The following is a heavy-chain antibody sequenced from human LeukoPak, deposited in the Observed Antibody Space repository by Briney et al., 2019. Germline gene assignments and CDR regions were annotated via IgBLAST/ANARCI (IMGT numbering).Heavy chain of an antibody. V-gene: IGHV1-2*02. Sequence: ASVKVSCKASGYTFTDYYMHWVRQAPGQGLEWMGWINPNSGGTNYAQKFQGRVTMTRDTSISTAYTELSRLLSDDTAVYYCARDASSTSCCDGFDIWGQGTMVTVSS. CDR3: ARDASSTSCCDGFDI. CDR1: GYTFTDYY. D-gene: IGHD2-2*01. J-gene: IGHJ3*02. CDR2: INPNSGGT.